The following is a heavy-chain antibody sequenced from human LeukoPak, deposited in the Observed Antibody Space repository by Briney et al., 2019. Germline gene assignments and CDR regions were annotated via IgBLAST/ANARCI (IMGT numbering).Heavy chain of an antibody. J-gene: IGHJ4*02. V-gene: IGHV3-53*01. Sequence: GGSLRLCWGAAESDVTSSYMRGGRMAAGGVVGWGFTYSASGGSTHYADSAKGRFTVSSDNSKNTLYLQMTSLRAEDTAVYYCARKFGGYCSGTSCQINFDYWGQGTLATVSS. CDR1: ESDVTSSY. D-gene: IGHD2-2*01. CDR3: ARKFGGYCSGTSCQINFDY. CDR2: SASGGST.